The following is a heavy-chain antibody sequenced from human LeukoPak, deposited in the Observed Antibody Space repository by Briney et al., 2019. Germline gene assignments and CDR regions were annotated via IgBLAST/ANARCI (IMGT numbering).Heavy chain of an antibody. D-gene: IGHD2-2*01. CDR2: IKQDGSEK. J-gene: IGHJ6*03. V-gene: IGHV3-7*01. CDR1: GFTFSSYW. CDR3: AREKEGYCSRTSCYLDYYYYYMDV. Sequence: GGSLRLSCAASGFTFSSYWMSWVRQAPGKGLEWVANIKQDGSEKYYVDSVKGRFTISRDNAKNSLYLQMNSLRAEDTAVYYCAREKEGYCSRTSCYLDYYYYYMDVWGKGTTVTNSS.